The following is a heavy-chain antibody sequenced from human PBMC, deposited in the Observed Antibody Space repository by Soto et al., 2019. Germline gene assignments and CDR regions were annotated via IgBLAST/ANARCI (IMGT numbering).Heavy chain of an antibody. J-gene: IGHJ4*02. CDR2: IIPIFGTA. D-gene: IGHD6-13*01. CDR1: GGTFSSYA. Sequence: SVKVSCKASGGTFSSYAISWVRQAPGQGLEWMGGIIPIFGTANYAQKFQGRVTITAGESTSTAYMELSSLRSEDTAVYYCATSAAGPNSPDYWGQGTLVTVSS. CDR3: ATSAAGPNSPDY. V-gene: IGHV1-69*13.